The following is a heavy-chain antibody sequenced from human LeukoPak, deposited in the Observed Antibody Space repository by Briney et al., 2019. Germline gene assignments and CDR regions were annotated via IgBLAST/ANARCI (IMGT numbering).Heavy chain of an antibody. CDR1: GGSISSYY. CDR2: IYISGST. CDR3: ARGTVPVAPIGYYYYYMDV. Sequence: SETLPLTCTVSGGSISSYYWNWIRQPAGKGLEWIGRIYISGSTSYNPSLKSRVTMSVDTSKNQFSLKLSSVTAADTAVYYCARGTVPVAPIGYYYYYMDVWGKGTTVTVSS. V-gene: IGHV4-4*07. D-gene: IGHD2-2*01. J-gene: IGHJ6*03.